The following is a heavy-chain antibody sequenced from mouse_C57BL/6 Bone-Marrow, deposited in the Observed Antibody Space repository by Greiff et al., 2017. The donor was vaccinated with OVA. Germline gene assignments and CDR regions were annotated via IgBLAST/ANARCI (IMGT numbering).Heavy chain of an antibody. CDR3: ARHHLTGWRLDY. CDR1: GFTFSDYG. J-gene: IGHJ2*01. Sequence: EVQLVESGGGLVQPGGSLKLSCAASGFTFSDYGMARVRPAPRKGPEWVAFISNLAYSIYYADTVTGRFTISRENAKNTLYLEMSSLRSEDTSMYYGARHHLTGWRLDYWCQGTTLTVSS. CDR2: ISNLAYSI. V-gene: IGHV5-15*01. D-gene: IGHD4-1*01.